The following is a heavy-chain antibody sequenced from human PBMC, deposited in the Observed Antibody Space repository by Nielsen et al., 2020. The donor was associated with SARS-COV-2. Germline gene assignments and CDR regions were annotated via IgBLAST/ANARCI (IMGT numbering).Heavy chain of an antibody. CDR1: GFTFSSYS. CDR2: ISWDGGST. Sequence: GESLKISCAASGFTFSSYSMNWVRQAPGKGLEWVSLISWDGGSTYYADSVKGRFTISRDNSKNSLYLQMNSLRTEDTALYYCAKDKAVVPAAIGYFDYWGQGTLVTVSS. J-gene: IGHJ4*02. CDR3: AKDKAVVPAAIGYFDY. V-gene: IGHV3-43*01. D-gene: IGHD2-2*01.